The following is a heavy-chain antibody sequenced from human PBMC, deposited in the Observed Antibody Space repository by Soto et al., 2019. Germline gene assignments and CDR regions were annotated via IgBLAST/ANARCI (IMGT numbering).Heavy chain of an antibody. J-gene: IGHJ4*02. Sequence: QITLKESGPTVVKPTETLTLTCTFSGFSLTTSGVGVGWVRQSPGKAPEWLALIYWDDDKRYSTSLKSRLTITKDTSKTQVVLTMANVDPADTATYSCAHRVLRTVFGLVTTTAIYFDFWGQGTPVVVSS. CDR1: GFSLTTSGVG. CDR2: IYWDDDK. D-gene: IGHD3-3*01. CDR3: AHRVLRTVFGLVTTTAIYFDF. V-gene: IGHV2-5*02.